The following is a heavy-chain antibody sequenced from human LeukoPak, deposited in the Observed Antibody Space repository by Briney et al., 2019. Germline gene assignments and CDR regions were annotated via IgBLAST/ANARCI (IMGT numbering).Heavy chain of an antibody. CDR3: ARQNTIFGVVTFDY. J-gene: IGHJ4*02. V-gene: IGHV6-1*01. CDR2: TYYRSKWYN. CDR1: GDSVSSNSAA. Sequence: SQTLSLTCAISGDSVSSNSAAWNWIRQSPSRGLEWLGRTYYRSKWYNDYAVSVKSRITTNPDTSKNQFSLQLNSVTPEDTAVYYCARQNTIFGVVTFDYWGQGTLVTVSS. D-gene: IGHD3-3*01.